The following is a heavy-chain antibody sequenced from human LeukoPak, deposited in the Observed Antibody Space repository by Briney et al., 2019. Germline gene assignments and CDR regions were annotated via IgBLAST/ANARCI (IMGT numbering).Heavy chain of an antibody. V-gene: IGHV4-59*01. J-gene: IGHJ2*01. CDR1: GGSFNDYY. D-gene: IGHD6-13*01. CDR3: ARVYYSSSYDYWYFDL. CDR2: IYYSGST. Sequence: PSETLSLTCAVYGGSFNDYYWNWIRQPPGKGLEWIGYIYYSGSTNYNPSLKSRVTISVDTSKNQFSLKLSSVTAADTAVYYCARVYYSSSYDYWYFDLWGRGTLVTVSS.